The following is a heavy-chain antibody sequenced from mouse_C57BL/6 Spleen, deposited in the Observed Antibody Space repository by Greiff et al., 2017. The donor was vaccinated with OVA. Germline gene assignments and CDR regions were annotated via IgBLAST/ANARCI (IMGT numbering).Heavy chain of an antibody. D-gene: IGHD2-3*01. CDR2: IDPSDSYT. J-gene: IGHJ2*01. Sequence: QVQLQQPGAELVMPGASVKLSCKASGYTFTSYWMHWVKQRPGQGLEWIGEIDPSDSYTNYNQKFKGKSTLTVDKSSSTAYMQLSSLTSGDSAVYYCARTTYDGYLDYWGQGTTLTVSS. CDR1: GYTFTSYW. CDR3: ARTTYDGYLDY. V-gene: IGHV1-69*01.